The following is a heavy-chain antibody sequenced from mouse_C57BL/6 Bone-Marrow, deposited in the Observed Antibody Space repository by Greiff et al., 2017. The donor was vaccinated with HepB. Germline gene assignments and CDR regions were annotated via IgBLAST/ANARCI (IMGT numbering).Heavy chain of an antibody. Sequence: QVQLQQSGPELVKPGASVKISCKASGYAFSSSWMNWVKQRPGKGLEWIGRIYPGDGDTNYNGKFKGKATLTADKSSSTAYMQRSRLTSEDSAVYFGSRSGLTVTFAYCGQGTLVTVSA. CDR2: IYPGDGDT. CDR3: SRSGLTVTFAY. D-gene: IGHD4-1*01. J-gene: IGHJ3*01. V-gene: IGHV1-82*01. CDR1: GYAFSSSW.